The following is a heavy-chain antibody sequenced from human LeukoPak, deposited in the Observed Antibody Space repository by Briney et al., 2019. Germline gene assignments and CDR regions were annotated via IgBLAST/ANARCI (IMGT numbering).Heavy chain of an antibody. CDR1: GFTFSNAW. D-gene: IGHD2-2*01. V-gene: IGHV3-15*07. CDR2: IKSKTDGGTT. Sequence: GGSLRLSCAASGFTFSNAWMNWVRQAPGKGLEWVGRIKSKTDGGTTDYAAPVKGRFTISRDDSKNTLYLQMNSLKTEDTAVYYCTTDSVVVPAAWDYWGQGILVTVSS. J-gene: IGHJ4*02. CDR3: TTDSVVVPAAWDY.